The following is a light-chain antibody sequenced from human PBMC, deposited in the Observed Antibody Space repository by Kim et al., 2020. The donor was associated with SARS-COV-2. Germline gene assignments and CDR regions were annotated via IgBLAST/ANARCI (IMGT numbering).Light chain of an antibody. CDR1: KLGDKY. V-gene: IGLV3-1*01. CDR3: QAWDSSTGV. Sequence: VSPGQTASIPCSGDKLGDKYACWYQQRPGQSPVLVIYQDSKRPSGIPERFSGSNSGNTATLTISGTQAMDEADYYCQAWDSSTGVFGGGTQLTVL. CDR2: QDS. J-gene: IGLJ3*02.